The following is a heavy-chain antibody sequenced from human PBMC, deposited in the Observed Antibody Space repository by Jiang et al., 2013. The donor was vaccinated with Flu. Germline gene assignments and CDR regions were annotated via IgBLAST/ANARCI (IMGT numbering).Heavy chain of an antibody. CDR2: INTANGNT. D-gene: IGHD6-19*01. CDR3: AKDLAVAGTGLDY. CDR1: GYTFTSYA. Sequence: GAEVKKPGASVKVSCKASGYTFTSYAMHWVRQAPRQRPEWMGWINTANGNTKYSQKFQDRVTITRDTSASTVYMELSSLGSEDTAVFYCAKDLAVAGTGLDYWGQGTLVTVSS. V-gene: IGHV1-3*04. J-gene: IGHJ4*02.